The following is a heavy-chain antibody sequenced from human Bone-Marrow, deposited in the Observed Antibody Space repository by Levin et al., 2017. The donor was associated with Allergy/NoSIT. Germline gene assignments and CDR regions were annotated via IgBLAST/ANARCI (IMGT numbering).Heavy chain of an antibody. CDR1: GGSITSGGYH. Sequence: SSETLSLTCTVSGGSITSGGYHWSWIRQHPGTDLEWIGYISYRGSTYYNPSLKSRVTLSIDTSKTQFSLKLNSLTAADTAVYFCAREDGYVFDYWGQGTLVTVSS. J-gene: IGHJ4*02. CDR2: ISYRGST. CDR3: AREDGYVFDY. D-gene: IGHD5-24*01. V-gene: IGHV4-31*03.